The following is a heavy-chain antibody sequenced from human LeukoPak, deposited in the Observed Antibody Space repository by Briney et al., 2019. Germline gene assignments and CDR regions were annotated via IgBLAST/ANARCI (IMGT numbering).Heavy chain of an antibody. CDR3: AREAGIAAAGSYYYYYMDV. CDR2: IYSGGST. Sequence: GGSLRLSCAASGFTVSSNYMSWVRQAPGKGLEWVSVIYSGGSTYYADSVKGRFTISRDNAKNSLYLQMNSLRAEDTAVYYCAREAGIAAAGSYYYYYMDVWGKGTTVTISS. CDR1: GFTVSSNY. V-gene: IGHV3-53*01. J-gene: IGHJ6*03. D-gene: IGHD6-13*01.